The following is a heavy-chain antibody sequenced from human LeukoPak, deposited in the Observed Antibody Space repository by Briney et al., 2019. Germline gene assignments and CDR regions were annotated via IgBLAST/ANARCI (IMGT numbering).Heavy chain of an antibody. CDR1: GFTFSSYE. CDR3: AREDGDAFDI. J-gene: IGHJ3*02. Sequence: GGSLRLSCAASGFTFSSYEMDWVRRAPGKGQEWVSYIGSSGGSRYYADSVKGRFTSSRDNAKNSLYLQMNSLRVEDTAVYYCAREDGDAFDIWGQGTMVSVSS. D-gene: IGHD5-24*01. CDR2: IGSSGGSR. V-gene: IGHV3-48*03.